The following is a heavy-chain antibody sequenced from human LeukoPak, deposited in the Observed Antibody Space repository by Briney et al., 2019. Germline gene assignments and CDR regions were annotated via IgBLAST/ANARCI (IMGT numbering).Heavy chain of an antibody. CDR3: ARAKVRSSGWLDAFDI. CDR2: ISYDGSNK. CDR1: GFTFSSYA. J-gene: IGHJ3*02. V-gene: IGHV3-30-3*01. Sequence: GRSLRLSCAASGFTFSSYAKHWVRQAPGKGLEWVAVISYDGSNKYYADSVKGRFTISRDNSKNTLYLQMNSLRAEDTAVYYCARAKVRSSGWLDAFDIWGQGTMVTVSS. D-gene: IGHD6-19*01.